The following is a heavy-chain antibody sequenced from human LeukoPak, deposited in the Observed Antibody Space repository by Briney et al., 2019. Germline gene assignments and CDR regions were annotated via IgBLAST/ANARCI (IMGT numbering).Heavy chain of an antibody. D-gene: IGHD6-19*01. V-gene: IGHV6-1*01. CDR3: ASGDSSGWGAAFDI. Sequence: SQTLSLTCAISGDSVSSNSAAWNWIRQSPSRGLEWPGRTYYGSKWYNDYAVSVKSRITINPDTSKNQFSLQLNSVTPEDTAVYYCASGDSSGWGAAFDIWGQGTMVTVSS. J-gene: IGHJ3*02. CDR1: GDSVSSNSAA. CDR2: TYYGSKWYN.